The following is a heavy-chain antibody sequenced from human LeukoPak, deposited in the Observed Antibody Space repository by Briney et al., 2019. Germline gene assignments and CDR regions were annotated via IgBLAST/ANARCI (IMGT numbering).Heavy chain of an antibody. CDR3: AKDPIQYSSSWIFDY. CDR1: GFIFDDYA. V-gene: IGHV3-9*01. J-gene: IGHJ4*02. D-gene: IGHD6-13*01. CDR2: ISWNSGSI. Sequence: GGSLRLSCAASGFIFDDYAMHWVRQAPGKGLEWVSGISWNSGSIGYADSVKGRFTISRDNAKNSLYLQMNSLRAEDTALYYCAKDPIQYSSSWIFDYWGQGTLVTVSS.